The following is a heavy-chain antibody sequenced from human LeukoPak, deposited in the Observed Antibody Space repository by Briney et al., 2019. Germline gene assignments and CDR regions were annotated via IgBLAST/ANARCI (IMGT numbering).Heavy chain of an antibody. CDR2: INSDGSST. Sequence: PGGSLRLSCAASGFTFSSYWMHWVRQAPGKGLVWVSRINSDGSSTSYADSVKGRFTIFRDNAKNTLYLEVNSLRAEDTAAYYCARETNWGPDYWGQGTLVTVSS. V-gene: IGHV3-74*01. CDR1: GFTFSSYW. J-gene: IGHJ4*02. CDR3: ARETNWGPDY. D-gene: IGHD7-27*01.